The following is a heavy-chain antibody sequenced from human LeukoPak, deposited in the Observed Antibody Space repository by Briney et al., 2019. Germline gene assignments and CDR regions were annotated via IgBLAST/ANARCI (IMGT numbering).Heavy chain of an antibody. D-gene: IGHD3-3*01. CDR1: GFTFSSYS. Sequence: PGGSLRLSCAASGFTFSSYSMNWVRQAPGKGLEWVSSISSSSSYIYYADSVKGRFTISRGNAKNSLYLQMNSLRAEDTAVYYCASLITYYDFWSGYYWGQGTLVTVSS. CDR3: ASLITYYDFWSGYY. V-gene: IGHV3-21*01. CDR2: ISSSSSYI. J-gene: IGHJ4*02.